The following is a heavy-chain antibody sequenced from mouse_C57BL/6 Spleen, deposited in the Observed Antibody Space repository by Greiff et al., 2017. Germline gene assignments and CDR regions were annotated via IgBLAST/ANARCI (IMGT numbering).Heavy chain of an antibody. V-gene: IGHV1-31*01. Sequence: EVKLQESGPELVKPGASVKLSCKASGYSFTGYYMHWVKQSHGNILDWIGYIYPYNGVSSYNQKFKGKATLTVDKSTSTAYLELRSLTAEDAAVYYCARPTGGEGYFDVWGTGTTVTVSS. J-gene: IGHJ1*03. D-gene: IGHD1-1*01. CDR3: ARPTGGEGYFDV. CDR1: GYSFTGYY. CDR2: IYPYNGVS.